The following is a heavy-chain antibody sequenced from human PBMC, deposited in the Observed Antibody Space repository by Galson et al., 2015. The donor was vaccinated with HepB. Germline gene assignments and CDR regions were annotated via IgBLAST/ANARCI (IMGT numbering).Heavy chain of an antibody. CDR1: GFTFSSNW. D-gene: IGHD7-27*01. J-gene: IGHJ5*02. V-gene: IGHV3-74*01. CDR2: INSDVSTT. CDR3: GKWGSS. Sequence: SLRLSCAASGFTFSSNWMQWVRQAPGKGLEWVSRINSDVSTTSYTDSVKGRFTISRDNAKNTLYLQMNSLGAEDTAVYYCGKWGSSWGQGTLVTVSS.